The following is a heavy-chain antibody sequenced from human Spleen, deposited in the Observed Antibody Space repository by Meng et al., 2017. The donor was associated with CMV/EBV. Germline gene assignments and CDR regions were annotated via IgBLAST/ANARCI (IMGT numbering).Heavy chain of an antibody. D-gene: IGHD1-14*01. CDR3: AREPGSNTRFDS. V-gene: IGHV1-3*05. CDR2: INAGYGDT. Sequence: QVEMGEPGAVEKKPGSSVKVSCKAAGGTFSSHTISWVRQAPGQGLEWMGWINAGYGDTRYSQKFQGRVTMTRDSSANTSYMELSGLKPEDTAVFYCAREPGSNTRFDSWGQGTLVTVSS. J-gene: IGHJ4*02. CDR1: GGTFSSHT.